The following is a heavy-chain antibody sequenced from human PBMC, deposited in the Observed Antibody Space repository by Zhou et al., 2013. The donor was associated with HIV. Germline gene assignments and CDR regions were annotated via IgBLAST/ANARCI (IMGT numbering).Heavy chain of an antibody. CDR1: GGTFSSYA. CDR3: ARGMNYDFWSGYYTDYFDY. V-gene: IGHV1-69*05. Sequence: QVQLVQSGAEVKKPGSSVKVSCKASGGTFSSYAISWVRQAPGQGLEWMGGIIPIFGTANYAQKFQGRVTITTDESTSTAYMELSSLRSEDTAVYYCARGMNYDFWSGYYTDYFDYWGQGTLVTVSS. J-gene: IGHJ4*02. D-gene: IGHD3-3*01. CDR2: IIPIFGTA.